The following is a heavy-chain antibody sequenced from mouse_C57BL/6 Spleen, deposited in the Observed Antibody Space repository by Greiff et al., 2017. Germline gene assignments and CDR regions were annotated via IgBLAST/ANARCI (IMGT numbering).Heavy chain of an antibody. J-gene: IGHJ1*03. D-gene: IGHD2-5*01. CDR1: GFTFSSYA. V-gene: IGHV5-4*01. CDR2: ISDGGSYT. Sequence: VQLVESGGGLVKPGGSLKLSCAASGFTFSSYAMSWVRQTPEKRLEWVATISDGGSYTYYPDNVKGRFTISRDNAKNNLYLQMSHLKSEDTAMYYCARPYSNYWYFDVWGTGTTVTVSS. CDR3: ARPYSNYWYFDV.